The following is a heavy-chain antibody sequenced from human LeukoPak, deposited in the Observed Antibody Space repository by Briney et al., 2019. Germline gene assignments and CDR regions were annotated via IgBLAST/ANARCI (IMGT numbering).Heavy chain of an antibody. CDR2: ISDDGSNK. CDR3: ARERIAATATGWFDP. Sequence: GGSLRLSCAASGFTFSSHAMHWVRQAPGKGLEWVAIISDDGSNKYYADSVKGRFTISRGNSKNTLYLQMNSLRAEDTAMYYCARERIAATATGWFDPWGQGTLVTVSS. CDR1: GFTFSSHA. J-gene: IGHJ5*02. D-gene: IGHD6-13*01. V-gene: IGHV3-30*04.